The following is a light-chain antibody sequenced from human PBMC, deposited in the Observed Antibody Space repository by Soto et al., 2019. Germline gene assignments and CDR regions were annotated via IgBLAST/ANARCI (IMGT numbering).Light chain of an antibody. CDR3: SLDTSSSTVA. CDR1: SSDVGAYNR. V-gene: IGLV2-18*01. CDR2: EVN. J-gene: IGLJ2*01. Sequence: QSVLTQPPSVSASPGQSVTIPCTATSSDVGAYNRVSWYQQYPGTPPKLMISEVNNRPSGVPDRFSGSKSGNTASLTISGHQAEDDAYYYCSLDTSSSTVAFGGGTKLTVL.